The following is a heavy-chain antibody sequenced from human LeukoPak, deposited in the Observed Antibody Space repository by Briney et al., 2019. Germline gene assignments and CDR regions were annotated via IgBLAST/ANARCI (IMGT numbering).Heavy chain of an antibody. Sequence: SQTLSLTCTVSGGSISSGGYYWSWIRQHPGKGLEWIGYIYYSGSTYYNPSLKSRVTTSVDTSKNQFSLKLSSVTAADTAVYYCARRAKLYDYGNLEWGQGTLVTVSS. CDR3: ARRAKLYDYGNLE. CDR2: IYYSGST. CDR1: GGSISSGGYY. V-gene: IGHV4-31*03. D-gene: IGHD4-11*01. J-gene: IGHJ4*02.